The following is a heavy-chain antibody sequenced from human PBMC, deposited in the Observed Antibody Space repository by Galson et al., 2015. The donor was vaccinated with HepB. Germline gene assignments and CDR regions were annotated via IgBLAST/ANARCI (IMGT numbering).Heavy chain of an antibody. V-gene: IGHV4-34*01. CDR1: GGSLSGHY. Sequence: ETLSLTCAVSGGSLSGHYWTWIRQPPGKGLEWIGEISHSGGTHYNPSLKNRVTISLDTSKNQFSLRLNSLTAADTGLYYCARGHLGINFMVVVFTSVDWYFDLWGRGTLVTVSS. J-gene: IGHJ2*01. CDR2: ISHSGGT. CDR3: ARGHLGINFMVVVFTSVDWYFDL. D-gene: IGHD3-22*01.